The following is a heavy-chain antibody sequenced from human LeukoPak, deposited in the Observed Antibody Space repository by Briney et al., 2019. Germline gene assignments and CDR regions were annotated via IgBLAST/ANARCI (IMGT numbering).Heavy chain of an antibody. CDR3: AKDRGY. V-gene: IGHV3-23*01. Sequence: GGSLRLSCAASGFTFSTYAMTWVRQAPGKGLEWVPAISGSGDNTYYVDSVKGRFTISRDNSKNTLYLQMNSLRAEDTAVYYCAKDRGYWGQGTLVTVSS. J-gene: IGHJ4*02. CDR2: ISGSGDNT. CDR1: GFTFSTYA.